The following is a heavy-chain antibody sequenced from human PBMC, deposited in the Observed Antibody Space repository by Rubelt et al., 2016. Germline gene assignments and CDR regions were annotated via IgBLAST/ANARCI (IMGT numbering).Heavy chain of an antibody. J-gene: IGHJ5*02. V-gene: IGHV4-34*02. D-gene: IGHD2-21*02. CDR3: ARLIGYGGDPT. Sequence: QVQLQQWGAGLLKPSETLSLTCAVYGGSFTDYYWSWIRQAPGKGLAWIGSIDYSGNTYYKQSLETRITISVDTSKNQFSLKLSSVNAADTAVYYCARLIGYGGDPTWGQGTLVTVSA. CDR2: IDYSGNT. CDR1: GGSFTDYY.